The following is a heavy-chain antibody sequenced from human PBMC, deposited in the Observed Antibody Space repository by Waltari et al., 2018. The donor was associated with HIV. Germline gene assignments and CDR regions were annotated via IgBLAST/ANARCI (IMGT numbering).Heavy chain of an antibody. Sequence: EVQLVESGGGLVKPGGSLRSSCAASGFSFGRHSMRWVRQAPGKGLEWVSSIDSGNSYLNYADSVRGRFTISRDNAKNSLFLQLNSLRVEDTAFYYCARFDGGGSGVYHWGQGTLVTVSS. CDR1: GFSFGRHS. CDR3: ARFDGGGSGVYH. V-gene: IGHV3-21*01. D-gene: IGHD2-15*01. J-gene: IGHJ5*02. CDR2: IDSGNSYL.